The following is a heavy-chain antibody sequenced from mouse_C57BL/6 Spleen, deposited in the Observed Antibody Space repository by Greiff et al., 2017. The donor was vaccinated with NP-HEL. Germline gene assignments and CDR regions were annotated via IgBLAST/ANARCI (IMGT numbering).Heavy chain of an antibody. CDR3: ARGYDGYYNAMDY. CDR2: IYPGDGDT. J-gene: IGHJ4*01. CDR1: GYAFSSYW. Sequence: QVQLKQSGAELVKPGASVKISCKASGYAFSSYWMNWVKQRPGKGLEWIGQIYPGDGDTNYNGKFKGKATLTADKSSSTAYMQLSSLTSEDSAVYFCARGYDGYYNAMDYWGQGTSVTVSS. V-gene: IGHV1-80*01. D-gene: IGHD2-3*01.